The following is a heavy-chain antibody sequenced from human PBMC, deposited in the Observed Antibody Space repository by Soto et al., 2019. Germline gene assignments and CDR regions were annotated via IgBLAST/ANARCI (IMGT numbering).Heavy chain of an antibody. Sequence: EVQLLESGGGLVQPGGSLGLSCAASGFTFSNFAINWVRQAPGKGLERVLGIGGSGIRTYYADSVGGRFTISRDNSKNTVFLQMNNLRAEDTTVYYCARGRLAGVLSPPSYFFDNWGQGTQVTVSS. D-gene: IGHD3-10*01. CDR3: ARGRLAGVLSPPSYFFDN. CDR2: IGGSGIRT. CDR1: GFTFSNFA. J-gene: IGHJ4*02. V-gene: IGHV3-23*01.